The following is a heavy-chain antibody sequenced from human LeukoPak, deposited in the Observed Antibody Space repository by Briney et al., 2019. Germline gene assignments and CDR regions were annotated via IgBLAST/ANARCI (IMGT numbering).Heavy chain of an antibody. D-gene: IGHD3-10*01. V-gene: IGHV1-2*06. CDR1: GYTFTGYY. CDR3: ARAAVRGALYNWFDP. Sequence: ASVKVSCKASGYTFTGYYMHWVRQAPGQGLEWMGRINPNSGGTNYAQKFQGRVTMTGDTSISTAYMELSRLRSDDTAVYYCARAAVRGALYNWFDPWGQGTLVTVSS. CDR2: INPNSGGT. J-gene: IGHJ5*02.